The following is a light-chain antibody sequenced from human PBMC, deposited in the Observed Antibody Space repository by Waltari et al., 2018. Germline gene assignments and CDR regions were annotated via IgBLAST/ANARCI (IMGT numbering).Light chain of an antibody. CDR2: AES. CDR1: QSISSY. J-gene: IGKJ3*01. V-gene: IGKV1-39*01. Sequence: DIQMTQSPSSLSASVGDRVTITCRASQSISSYLNWYQQKPGKAPKLLIYAESSLQSGVPSRFSDSGSGTDFTLTISSLQPEDFATYYCQQSYSTLTFGPGTKVDIK. CDR3: QQSYSTLT.